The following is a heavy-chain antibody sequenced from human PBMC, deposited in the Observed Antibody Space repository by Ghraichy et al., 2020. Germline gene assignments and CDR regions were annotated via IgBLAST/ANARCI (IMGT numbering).Heavy chain of an antibody. J-gene: IGHJ5*02. V-gene: IGHV3-66*01. CDR2: IYSGGST. CDR3: ARDKMGNNWFDP. Sequence: GGSLRLSCAASGFNVSSNYMSWVRQAPGKGLEWVLAIYSGGSTYYADSAKGRLTISRDNSKNTLYLQMNSLRAEDTAVYYCARDKMGNNWFDPWGQGTLVTVSS. D-gene: IGHD5-24*01. CDR1: GFNVSSNY.